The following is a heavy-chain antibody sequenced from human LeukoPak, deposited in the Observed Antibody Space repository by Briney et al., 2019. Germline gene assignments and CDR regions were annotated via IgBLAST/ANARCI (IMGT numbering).Heavy chain of an antibody. CDR1: GFTFSSYS. Sequence: GGSLRLACAASGFTFSSYSMNWVRQAPGKGLEWVSSISTSSSYIYYADSVKGRFTISRDNSKNTLYLQMNTLRADDTAVYYCAKDHGSSDWYYFDYWGQGTLVTVSS. D-gene: IGHD6-13*01. J-gene: IGHJ4*02. V-gene: IGHV3-21*03. CDR3: AKDHGSSDWYYFDY. CDR2: ISTSSSYI.